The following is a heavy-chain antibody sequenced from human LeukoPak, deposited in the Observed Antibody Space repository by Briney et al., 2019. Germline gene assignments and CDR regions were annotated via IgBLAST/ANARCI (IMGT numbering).Heavy chain of an antibody. Sequence: PSETLSLTCTVSGGSISSSSYYWGWVRQPPGKGLEWIGSIYYSGSTYYNPSLKSRVTISVDTSKNQFSLKLSSVTAADTAVYYCARDRGAGKAYYFDYWGQGTLVTVSS. J-gene: IGHJ4*02. CDR3: ARDRGAGKAYYFDY. CDR1: GGSISSSSYY. D-gene: IGHD3-10*01. V-gene: IGHV4-39*02. CDR2: IYYSGST.